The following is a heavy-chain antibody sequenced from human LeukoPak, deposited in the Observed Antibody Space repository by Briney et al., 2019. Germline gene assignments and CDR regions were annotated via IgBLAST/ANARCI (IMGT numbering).Heavy chain of an antibody. CDR1: GFTFSSYG. D-gene: IGHD2-2*03. CDR2: IKSKSDGGTT. CDR3: TTGSLDGFDY. Sequence: GGSLRLSCAASGFTFSSYGMHWVRRAPGKGLEWVGRIKSKSDGGTTGYAAPVKGRFTISRDDSKNTLYLQMNSLKTEDTAVYYCTTGSLDGFDYWGQGTLVTVSS. V-gene: IGHV3-15*01. J-gene: IGHJ4*02.